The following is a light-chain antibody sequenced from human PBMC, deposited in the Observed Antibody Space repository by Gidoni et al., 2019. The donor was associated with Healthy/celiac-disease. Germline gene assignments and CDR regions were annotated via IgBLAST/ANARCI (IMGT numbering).Light chain of an antibody. CDR2: GAS. J-gene: IGKJ1*01. CDR3: QQYNNWPPLT. Sequence: EIVMPQSPATLSVPPGERAPLSCRASQSLSSNLTWYQQKPGQAPRLLIYGASTRATGIPARCSSSGAGTEFTHTISSLQSEDFAVYYCQQYNNWPPLTFGQGTKVEIK. V-gene: IGKV3-15*01. CDR1: QSLSSN.